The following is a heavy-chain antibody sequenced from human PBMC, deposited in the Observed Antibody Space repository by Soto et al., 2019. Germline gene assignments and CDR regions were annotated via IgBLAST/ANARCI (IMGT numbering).Heavy chain of an antibody. V-gene: IGHV3-7*01. J-gene: IGHJ4*02. CDR3: ARAEAYTSMDFGY. CDR1: GCTFSGYW. D-gene: IGHD3-10*01. Sequence: GGSLRLSCAASGCTFSGYWMSWVRQAPGKGLEWVANIKQDGSEKYYVDSVKGRSTTSRDDAKNSLYLQMNGLRAENTALYYGARAEAYTSMDFGYWGQGTLVTVSS. CDR2: IKQDGSEK.